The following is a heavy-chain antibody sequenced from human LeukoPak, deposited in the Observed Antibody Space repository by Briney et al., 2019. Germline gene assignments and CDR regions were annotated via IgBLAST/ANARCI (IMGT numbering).Heavy chain of an antibody. V-gene: IGHV3-30-3*01. CDR1: GFTFSSYA. Sequence: PGGSLRLSCAASGFTFSSYAMHWVRQAPGKGLEWVAVISYDGSNKYYADSVKGRFTISRDNPKNTLYLQMNSLRAEDTAVYYCARDRGYYDSSGYQRYYYYYMDVWGKGTTVTVSS. D-gene: IGHD3-22*01. CDR2: ISYDGSNK. J-gene: IGHJ6*03. CDR3: ARDRGYYDSSGYQRYYYYYMDV.